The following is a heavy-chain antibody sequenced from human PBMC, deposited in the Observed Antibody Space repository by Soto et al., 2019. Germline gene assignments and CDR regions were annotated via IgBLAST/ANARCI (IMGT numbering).Heavy chain of an antibody. Sequence: PSATLSLTCTVSCGSISSGGYSWSWIRQTPGKGLEWIGYIYPTGTTYYNPPLKNRATLSIDTSQNQFSLQLTSVTAADTAVYYCARAPPGPAPRWGVWGHGTTVTVS. J-gene: IGHJ6*02. D-gene: IGHD3-16*01. CDR2: IYPTGTT. V-gene: IGHV4-30-2*01. CDR3: ARAPPGPAPRWGV. CDR1: CGSISSGGYS.